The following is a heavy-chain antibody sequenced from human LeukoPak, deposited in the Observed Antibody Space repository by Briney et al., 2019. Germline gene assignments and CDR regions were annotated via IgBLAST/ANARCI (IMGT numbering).Heavy chain of an antibody. CDR1: GGSISSSNW. CDR3: ARDPDYGDYGAFDY. V-gene: IGHV4-4*02. Sequence: PSETLSLTCAVSGGSISSSNWWSWVRQPPGKGLEWIGEIYHSGSTNYNPSLKSRVTISVDKSKNQFSLKLSSVTAADTAVYYCARDPDYGDYGAFDYWGQGTLVTVSS. J-gene: IGHJ4*02. CDR2: IYHSGST. D-gene: IGHD4-17*01.